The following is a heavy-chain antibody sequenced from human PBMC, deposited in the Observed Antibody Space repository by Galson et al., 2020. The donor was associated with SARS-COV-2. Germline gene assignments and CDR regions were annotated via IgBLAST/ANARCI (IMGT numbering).Heavy chain of an antibody. V-gene: IGHV4-34*01. D-gene: IGHD3-22*01. Sequence: SQTLSLTCAVYGGSFSGYLWSWIRQPPGKGLEWIGEINPSGGTNYNPSLKSRITIPADTSKNQFSLKLSSVTAADTAVYYCARGRTDISMIVVVITAASYYFDSWGQGNLVTVSS. J-gene: IGHJ4*02. CDR3: ARGRTDISMIVVVITAASYYFDS. CDR2: INPSGGT. CDR1: GGSFSGYL.